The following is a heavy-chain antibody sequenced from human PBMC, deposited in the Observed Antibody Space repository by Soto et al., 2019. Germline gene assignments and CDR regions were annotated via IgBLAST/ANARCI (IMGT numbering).Heavy chain of an antibody. CDR1: GGTLSNYA. Sequence: QVQLVQSGAEVKKPGSSVKVSCKASGGTLSNYALSWVRQAPGQGLEWVGGIIPIFGTSNYAQNFQGRVTITADESTSTAYMELSSLRSDDTAVYYCARGVRTGFYGMDVWGQGTTVTVSS. CDR2: IIPIFGTS. J-gene: IGHJ6*02. CDR3: ARGVRTGFYGMDV. V-gene: IGHV1-69*01. D-gene: IGHD3-10*01.